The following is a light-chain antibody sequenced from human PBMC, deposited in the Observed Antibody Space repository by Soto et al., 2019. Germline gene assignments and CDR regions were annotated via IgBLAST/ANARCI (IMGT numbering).Light chain of an antibody. Sequence: EIVMTQSPATLSVSPGERATLSCRASQSVSSNLAWYQQKPGQAPRLLIYGASTRATGIPARFSGSWSGTEFTLTISSLQSEDVAVYYCQQYNNWPYTFGRGTKLEIK. CDR3: QQYNNWPYT. J-gene: IGKJ2*01. V-gene: IGKV3-15*01. CDR2: GAS. CDR1: QSVSSN.